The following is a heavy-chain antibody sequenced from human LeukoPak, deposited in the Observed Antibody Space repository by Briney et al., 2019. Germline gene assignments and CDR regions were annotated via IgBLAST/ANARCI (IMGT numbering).Heavy chain of an antibody. D-gene: IGHD1-20*01. V-gene: IGHV4-30-4*01. Sequence: SETLSLTCTVSGGSISSGDYYWSWIRQPPGKGLEWIGYIYYSGSTYYNPSLKSRVTISVDTSKNQFSLKLSSVTAADTVVYYCARASITGTPGGMDVWGQGTTVTVSS. CDR2: IYYSGST. J-gene: IGHJ6*02. CDR3: ARASITGTPGGMDV. CDR1: GGSISSGDYY.